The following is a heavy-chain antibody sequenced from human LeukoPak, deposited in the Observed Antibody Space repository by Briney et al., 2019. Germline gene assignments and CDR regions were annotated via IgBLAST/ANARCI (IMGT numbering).Heavy chain of an antibody. V-gene: IGHV3-9*01. Sequence: GRSLRLSCAASGFTFDDYAMHWVRQAPGKGLEWVSGISWNSGSIGYADSVKGRFAISRDNAKNSLYLQMNSLRAEDTALYYCAKDAIEAAGNVYWGQGTLVTVS. CDR3: AKDAIEAAGNVY. CDR1: GFTFDDYA. J-gene: IGHJ4*02. D-gene: IGHD6-13*01. CDR2: ISWNSGSI.